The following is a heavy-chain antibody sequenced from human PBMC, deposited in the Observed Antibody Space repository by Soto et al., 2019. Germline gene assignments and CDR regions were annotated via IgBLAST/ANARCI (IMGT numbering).Heavy chain of an antibody. Sequence: LRLSCAASGFTFTNYVMSWVRQAPGKGLEWVSVISGSGSSTYYADSVKGRFTISRDNSKSTLYLQMNSLRAEDTAVYYCAKKSLGIYFDYWGQGTLVTVSS. V-gene: IGHV3-23*01. CDR1: GFTFTNYV. D-gene: IGHD7-27*01. CDR2: ISGSGSST. J-gene: IGHJ4*02. CDR3: AKKSLGIYFDY.